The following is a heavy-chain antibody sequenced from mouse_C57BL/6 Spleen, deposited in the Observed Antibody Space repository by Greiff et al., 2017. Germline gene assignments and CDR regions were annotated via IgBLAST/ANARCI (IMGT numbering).Heavy chain of an antibody. CDR2: INPNNGST. CDR3: ARYGSGTGAMDY. V-gene: IGHV1-85*01. J-gene: IGHJ4*01. D-gene: IGHD4-1*01. CDR1: GYTFTSYD. Sequence: QVQLQQSGPELVKPGASVKLSCKASGYTFTSYDMNWVKQRPGQGLEWIGVINPNNGSTSYNEKFKGKATLTVDKSSSTAYMELNSLTSEDSAVYDCARYGSGTGAMDYWGQGTSVTVSS.